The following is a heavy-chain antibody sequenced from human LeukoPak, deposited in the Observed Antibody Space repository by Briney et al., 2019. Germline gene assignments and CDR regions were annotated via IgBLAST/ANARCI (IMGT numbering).Heavy chain of an antibody. J-gene: IGHJ2*01. CDR3: ARDGIIAAAGWGYFDL. CDR1: GGSISSGYY. D-gene: IGHD6-13*01. V-gene: IGHV4-38-2*02. Sequence: PSETLSLTCTVSGGSISSGYYWGWIRQPPGKGLEWIGSGHHSGSTYYNASLKSRVTISLDASKNQVSLKLRSVTVADTAVYYCARDGIIAAAGWGYFDLWGRGTLVTVSS. CDR2: GHHSGST.